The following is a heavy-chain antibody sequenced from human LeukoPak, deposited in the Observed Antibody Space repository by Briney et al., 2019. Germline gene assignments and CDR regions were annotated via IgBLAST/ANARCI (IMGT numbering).Heavy chain of an antibody. J-gene: IGHJ4*02. CDR1: GFTFSSYS. Sequence: GGSLRLSCAASGFTFSSYSMNWVRQAPGKGLEWVSSISSSGSYIYYADSVKGRFTISRDNAKNSLYLQMNSLRAEDTAVYYCVRDDTCDYWGQGTLVTVSS. CDR2: ISSSGSYI. V-gene: IGHV3-21*01. CDR3: VRDDTCDY. D-gene: IGHD2/OR15-2a*01.